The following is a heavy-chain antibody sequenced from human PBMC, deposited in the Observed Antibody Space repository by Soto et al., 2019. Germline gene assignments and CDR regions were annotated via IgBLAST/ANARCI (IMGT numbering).Heavy chain of an antibody. J-gene: IGHJ5*02. CDR3: ARRGSWLDP. D-gene: IGHD3-16*01. CDR1: GFTFSSYE. Sequence: PGGSLRLSCAASGFTFSSYEMNWVRQAPGKGLEWVSYISSSGSTIYYTDSVKGRFTISRDNAKNSLYLQMNSLRAEDTAVYYCARRGSWLDPWGQGTLVTVST. V-gene: IGHV3-48*03. CDR2: ISSSGSTI.